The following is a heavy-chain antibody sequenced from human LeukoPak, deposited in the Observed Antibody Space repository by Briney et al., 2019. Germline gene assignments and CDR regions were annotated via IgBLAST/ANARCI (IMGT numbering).Heavy chain of an antibody. Sequence: ASVKVSCKASGYTFTGYYMHWVRQAPGQGLEWMGWINPNSGGTNYAQKFQGRVTMTRDTSISTAYMELSRLRSDDTAVYYCARDQPYYDILTGYHYWGQGTLVTVSS. CDR1: GYTFTGYY. V-gene: IGHV1-2*02. CDR2: INPNSGGT. D-gene: IGHD3-9*01. J-gene: IGHJ4*02. CDR3: ARDQPYYDILTGYHY.